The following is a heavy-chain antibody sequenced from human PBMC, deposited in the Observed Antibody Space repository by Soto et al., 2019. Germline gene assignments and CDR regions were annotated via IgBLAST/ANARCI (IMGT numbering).Heavy chain of an antibody. CDR1: GGAFSGYY. CDR3: ARGNHRWLQLWYFDL. J-gene: IGHJ2*01. Sequence: SETLSLTCAVYGGAFSGYYWSWIRQPPGKGLEWIGEIYHSGSTNYNPSLKSRVTISVDKSKNQFSLRSEDTAVYYCARGNHRWLQLWYFDLWGRGTLVTVSS. D-gene: IGHD5-12*01. V-gene: IGHV4-34*01. CDR2: IYHSGST.